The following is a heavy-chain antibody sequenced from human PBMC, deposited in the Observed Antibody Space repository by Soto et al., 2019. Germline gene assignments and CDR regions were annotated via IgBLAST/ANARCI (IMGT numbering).Heavy chain of an antibody. Sequence: VAVIWYDGSNKYYADSVKGRFTISRDNSKNTLYLQMNSLRAEDTAVYYCARDQEDYGSGSYAFDIWGQGTMVTVSS. J-gene: IGHJ3*02. CDR3: ARDQEDYGSGSYAFDI. D-gene: IGHD3-10*01. CDR2: IWYDGSNK. V-gene: IGHV3-33*01.